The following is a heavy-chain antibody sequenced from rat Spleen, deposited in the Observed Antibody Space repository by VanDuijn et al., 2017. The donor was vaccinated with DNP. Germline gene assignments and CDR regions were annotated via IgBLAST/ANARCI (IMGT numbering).Heavy chain of an antibody. Sequence: EVQLVESGGGLVQPGRSLKLSCAASGFTFSDYYMAWVRQAPTKGLEWVASISSVGGTTYYRDSVKGRFTISRDNGRSTLYLQMDNLRSEETATYYCVRLFNSGYDYWGQGVMVTVSS. D-gene: IGHD4-3*01. CDR3: VRLFNSGYDY. J-gene: IGHJ2*01. V-gene: IGHV5S11*01. CDR1: GFTFSDYY. CDR2: ISSVGGTT.